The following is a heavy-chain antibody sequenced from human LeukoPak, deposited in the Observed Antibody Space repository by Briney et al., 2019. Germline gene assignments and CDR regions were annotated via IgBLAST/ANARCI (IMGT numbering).Heavy chain of an antibody. Sequence: GGSLRLSCAPSGFLVTSHSMNWVRQAPGKGLEWVSTVYTVGRTFYADSVRGRMTVSRDISRNTLYLHMDSLRVDDTAVYYCARDLRVDETTRGLDYWGRGALVTVSS. D-gene: IGHD1-7*01. J-gene: IGHJ4*02. CDR3: ARDLRVDETTRGLDY. V-gene: IGHV3-66*01. CDR2: VYTVGRT. CDR1: GFLVTSHS.